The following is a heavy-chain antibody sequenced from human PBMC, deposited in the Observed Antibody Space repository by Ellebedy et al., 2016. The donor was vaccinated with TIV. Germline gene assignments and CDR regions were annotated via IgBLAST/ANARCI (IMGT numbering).Heavy chain of an antibody. CDR3: ARFSRGAPFADYLYFMDV. V-gene: IGHV3-74*01. Sequence: PGGSLRLSCAASGFTFSTYWMHWVRQAPGKGLMWVSRINTDGSSTGYADSVKGRFTISRDNAMNSLYLHINSLRAEDTAVYYCARFSRGAPFADYLYFMDVWGKGITVIVSS. J-gene: IGHJ6*03. D-gene: IGHD3-10*01. CDR2: INTDGSST. CDR1: GFTFSTYW.